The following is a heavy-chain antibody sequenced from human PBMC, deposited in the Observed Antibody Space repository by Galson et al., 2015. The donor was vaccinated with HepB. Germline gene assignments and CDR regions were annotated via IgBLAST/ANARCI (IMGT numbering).Heavy chain of an antibody. CDR3: AKDGPSVWGYFEY. D-gene: IGHD3-16*01. CDR2: ISSSGSST. CDR1: GLTFGGHA. V-gene: IGHV3-23*01. J-gene: IGHJ4*02. Sequence: CQRLSCGASGLTFGGHARSWVRQAPGEGREGVSTISSSGSSTYYADSVKGRFTISRDNSKNTLYLQANSLRAEDTAVYYCAKDGPSVWGYFEYWGQGTLVSVSS.